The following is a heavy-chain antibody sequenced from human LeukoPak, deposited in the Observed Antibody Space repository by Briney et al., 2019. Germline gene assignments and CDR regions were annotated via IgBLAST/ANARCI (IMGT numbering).Heavy chain of an antibody. CDR3: ARDFYWPLRGDSDFGMDL. V-gene: IGHV1-8*01. CDR2: MNPNSGNT. Sequence: GASVTVSCKASGYTFTSYDINWVRQATGQGLEWMGWMNPNSGNTGYAQKFQGRVTMTRDTSISTAYMELSSLRSEDTAVYYCARDFYWPLRGDSDFGMDLWGQGTTVTVSS. CDR1: GYTFTSYD. D-gene: IGHD3-9*01. J-gene: IGHJ6*02.